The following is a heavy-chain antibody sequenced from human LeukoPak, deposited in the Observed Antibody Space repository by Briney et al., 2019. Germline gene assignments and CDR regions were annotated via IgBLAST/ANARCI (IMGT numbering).Heavy chain of an antibody. Sequence: SETLSLTCTVSGDSIRSYYWSWIRQPPGKGLEWIGNIHYSGSTKYSSSLKSRVTISVDTPNNQFSLRVTSLTAADTAVYYCARLGALHDAFDVWGQGTLVTVSS. CDR1: GDSIRSYY. V-gene: IGHV4-59*12. CDR3: ARLGALHDAFDV. J-gene: IGHJ3*01. D-gene: IGHD3-16*01. CDR2: IHYSGST.